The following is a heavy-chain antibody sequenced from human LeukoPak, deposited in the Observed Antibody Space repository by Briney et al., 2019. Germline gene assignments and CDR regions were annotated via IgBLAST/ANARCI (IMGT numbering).Heavy chain of an antibody. D-gene: IGHD6-19*01. CDR1: GYSFRNYW. Sequence: GESLKISCKTSGYSFRNYWIGWVRQMLGKGLEWMGIIYPGDSDTRYSPSFQGQVTISVDKSNYSTYLHWNSLKASDTAVYFCARCPMAGLNRLFLDYWGQGTLVTVSS. J-gene: IGHJ4*02. V-gene: IGHV5-51*01. CDR3: ARCPMAGLNRLFLDY. CDR2: IYPGDSDT.